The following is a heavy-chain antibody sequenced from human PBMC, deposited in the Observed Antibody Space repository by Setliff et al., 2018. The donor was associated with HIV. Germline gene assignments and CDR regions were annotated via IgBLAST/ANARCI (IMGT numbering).Heavy chain of an antibody. Sequence: ASVKVSCKPSGYTFTSYGINWVRQAPGQGLEWMGNINPHTGVTKYAEKFQGRVTMTRDTSINTIYMELSRLRSDDTAVYYCARDLRDGFEEWFSTLDDGMDVWGQGTTVTVSS. CDR3: ARDLRDGFEEWFSTLDDGMDV. J-gene: IGHJ6*02. V-gene: IGHV1-2*02. CDR1: GYTFTSYG. D-gene: IGHD3-3*01. CDR2: INPHTGVT.